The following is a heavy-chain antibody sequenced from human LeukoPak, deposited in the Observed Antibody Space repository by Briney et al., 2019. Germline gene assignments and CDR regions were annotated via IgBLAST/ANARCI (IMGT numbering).Heavy chain of an antibody. CDR3: ARAAGFGEYLHYYYYYYMDV. D-gene: IGHD3-10*01. V-gene: IGHV3-23*01. J-gene: IGHJ6*03. Sequence: GGSLRLSCAASGFTFSSYAMSWVRRAPGKGLEWVSAISGSGGSTYYADSVKGRFTISRDNAKNSLYLQMNSLRAEDTAVYYCARAAGFGEYLHYYYYYYMDVWGKGTTVTVSS. CDR1: GFTFSSYA. CDR2: ISGSGGST.